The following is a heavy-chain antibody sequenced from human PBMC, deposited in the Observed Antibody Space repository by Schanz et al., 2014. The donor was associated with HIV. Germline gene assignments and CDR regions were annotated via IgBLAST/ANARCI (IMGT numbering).Heavy chain of an antibody. CDR1: GFTFSSYA. CDR2: ISGSGGST. V-gene: IGHV3-23*01. J-gene: IGHJ4*02. CDR3: ANEEVPNDY. Sequence: EVQLLESGGGLVQPGGSLRLSCAASGFTFSSYAMSWVRQAAGKGLEWVSVISGSGGSTYYADSVKGRFTISRDNSKNTLYFQMNSLRVEDTAVYYCANEEVPNDYWGQGTLVTVSS.